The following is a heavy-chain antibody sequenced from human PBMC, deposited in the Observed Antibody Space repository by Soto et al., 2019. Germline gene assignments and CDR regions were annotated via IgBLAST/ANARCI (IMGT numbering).Heavy chain of an antibody. J-gene: IGHJ4*02. D-gene: IGHD3-22*01. Sequence: GGSLRLSCSASGFTFDDYTMHWVRQAPGKGLEWVSLISWDGGSTYYADSVKGRFTISRDNSKNSLYLQMNSLRTEDTALYYCAKDIFDSSGPDYWGQGTLVTVSS. CDR1: GFTFDDYT. CDR3: AKDIFDSSGPDY. CDR2: ISWDGGST. V-gene: IGHV3-43*01.